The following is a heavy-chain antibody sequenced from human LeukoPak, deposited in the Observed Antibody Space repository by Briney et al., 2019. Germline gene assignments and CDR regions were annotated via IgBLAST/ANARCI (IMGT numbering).Heavy chain of an antibody. CDR2: ISGDGDST. CDR1: GFTFSSYA. Sequence: PGGSLRLSCAASGFTFSSYAMSWVRQAPGKGLGWVSAISGDGDSTYYADSVKGRFTISRDNSKNTLFLQMNSLRAEDTAVYYCARNSGYDYGAFDIWGQGTMVTVSS. D-gene: IGHD5-12*01. J-gene: IGHJ3*02. CDR3: ARNSGYDYGAFDI. V-gene: IGHV3-23*01.